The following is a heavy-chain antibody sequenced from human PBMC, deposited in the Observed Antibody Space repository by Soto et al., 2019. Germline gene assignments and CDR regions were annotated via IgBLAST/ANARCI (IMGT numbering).Heavy chain of an antibody. CDR1: GAALNSGNYY. Sequence: NPSETLSLTCSVSGAALNSGNYYWSWIRQVPGKGLEWIGHIYVTGAVDYNPSPRDRITISQDTSERQFSLNLRLVTAADTAVYYCARLRIATNNYKWFDPWGQGTLVTVSS. CDR2: IYVTGAV. D-gene: IGHD2-21*01. J-gene: IGHJ5*02. CDR3: ARLRIATNNYKWFDP. V-gene: IGHV4-31*03.